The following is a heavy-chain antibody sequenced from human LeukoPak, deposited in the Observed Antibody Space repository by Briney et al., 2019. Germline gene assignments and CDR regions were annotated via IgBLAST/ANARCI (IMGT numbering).Heavy chain of an antibody. V-gene: IGHV4-59*08. J-gene: IGHJ4*02. D-gene: IGHD7-27*01. CDR3: ARQIPWDYVDY. Sequence: SGTLSLTCTVSGGSISSYYWSWIRQPPGKGLEWIGYIYYSGSTNYNPSLKSRVTISVDTSKNQFSLKLSSVTAADTAVYYCARQIPWDYVDYWGQGTLVTVSS. CDR2: IYYSGST. CDR1: GGSISSYY.